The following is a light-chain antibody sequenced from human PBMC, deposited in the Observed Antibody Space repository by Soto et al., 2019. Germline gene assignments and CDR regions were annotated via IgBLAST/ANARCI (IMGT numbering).Light chain of an antibody. CDR3: QQFTDSPPEYT. V-gene: IGKV3-20*01. Sequence: EIVLTQSPGTLSLSPGERATLSCRASQSVTSSYLAWYQQKPGQAPRLLIYTASSRATGIPRRFTGSGSGTDFTLTISRLEPEDFALYFCQQFTDSPPEYTFGLGTKLEIK. J-gene: IGKJ2*01. CDR1: QSVTSSY. CDR2: TAS.